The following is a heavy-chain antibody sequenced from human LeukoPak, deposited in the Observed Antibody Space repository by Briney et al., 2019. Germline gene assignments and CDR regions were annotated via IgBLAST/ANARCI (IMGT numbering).Heavy chain of an antibody. D-gene: IGHD3-22*01. J-gene: IGHJ4*02. CDR2: IIPIFGTA. Sequence: SVKVSCKASGGTFSSYAISWVRQAPGQGLEWMGRIIPIFGTANYAQKFQGRVTITTDESTSTAYMELSRLRSEDTAVYYCATDYYYDSSGYSLFAYWGQGTLVTVSS. CDR3: ATDYYYDSSGYSLFAY. V-gene: IGHV1-69*05. CDR1: GGTFSSYA.